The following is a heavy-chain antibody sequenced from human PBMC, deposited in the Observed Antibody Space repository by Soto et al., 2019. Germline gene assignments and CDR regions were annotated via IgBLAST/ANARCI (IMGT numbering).Heavy chain of an antibody. D-gene: IGHD3-22*01. Sequence: GGSLRLSCAASGFTFSTYAMAWVRQAPGKGLERVSVITESGGSTYYADSVKGGFTISRDNSKNTLYLQMNSLRAEDTAVYYCAKLAGSGYYSPIDYWGQGTLVTVSS. CDR2: ITESGGST. CDR1: GFTFSTYA. V-gene: IGHV3-23*01. CDR3: AKLAGSGYYSPIDY. J-gene: IGHJ4*02.